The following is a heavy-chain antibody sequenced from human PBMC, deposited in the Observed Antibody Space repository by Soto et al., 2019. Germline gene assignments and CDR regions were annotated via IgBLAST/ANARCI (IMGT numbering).Heavy chain of an antibody. V-gene: IGHV1-3*05. CDR3: AMVTKGVTYYYYYGLDV. J-gene: IGHJ6*01. D-gene: IGHD2-21*02. Sequence: QVQLVQAGAEEKKPGASVKVSCKASGYTFTSSAMHWVRQAPGQSLAWMGWINAGNVNTKYSQKFQGRVTMTRDTSASTAYMERSSLRSEDTAVYYCAMVTKGVTYYYYYGLDVWGQGPTVTVSS. CDR2: INAGNVNT. CDR1: GYTFTSSA.